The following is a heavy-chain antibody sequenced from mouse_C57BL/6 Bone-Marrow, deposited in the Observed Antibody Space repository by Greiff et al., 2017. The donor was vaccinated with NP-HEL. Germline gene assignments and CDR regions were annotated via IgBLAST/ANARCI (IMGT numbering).Heavy chain of an antibody. V-gene: IGHV6-3*01. CDR1: GFTFSNYW. D-gene: IGHD2-4*01. CDR2: IRLKSDNYAT. Sequence: EVKVEESGGGLVQPGGSMKLSCVASGFTFSNYWMNWVRQSPEKGLEWVAQIRLKSDNYATQYAESVKGRFTISRDDSKSSVYLQMNNLRAEDTGIYYCSPIYYDYDRFAYWGQGTLVTVSA. J-gene: IGHJ3*01. CDR3: SPIYYDYDRFAY.